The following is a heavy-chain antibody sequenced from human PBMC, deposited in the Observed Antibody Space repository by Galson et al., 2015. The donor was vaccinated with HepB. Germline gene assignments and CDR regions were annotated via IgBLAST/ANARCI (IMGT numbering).Heavy chain of an antibody. J-gene: IGHJ3*02. V-gene: IGHV5-51*01. D-gene: IGHD3-22*01. CDR3: VRSPMIVVVEDAFDI. CDR1: GYSFTSYW. Sequence: QSGAEVKKPGESLKISCKGSGYSFTSYWIGWVRQMPGKGLEWMGIIYPGDSDTRYSPSFQGQVTISADKSISTAYLQWSSLKASDTAMYYCVRSPMIVVVEDAFDIWGQGTMVTVSS. CDR2: IYPGDSDT.